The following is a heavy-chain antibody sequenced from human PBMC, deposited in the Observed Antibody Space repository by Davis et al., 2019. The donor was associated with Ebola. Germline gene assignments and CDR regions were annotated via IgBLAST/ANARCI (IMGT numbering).Heavy chain of an antibody. Sequence: GESLKISCKGSGYSFTSYWIGWVRQMPGKGLEWMGIIYPGDSDTRYSPSFQGQVTISADKSISTAYLQWSSLKASDTAMYYCARPVGATLPYDAFDIWGQGTMVTVSS. CDR3: ARPVGATLPYDAFDI. D-gene: IGHD1-26*01. CDR2: IYPGDSDT. CDR1: GYSFTSYW. V-gene: IGHV5-51*01. J-gene: IGHJ3*02.